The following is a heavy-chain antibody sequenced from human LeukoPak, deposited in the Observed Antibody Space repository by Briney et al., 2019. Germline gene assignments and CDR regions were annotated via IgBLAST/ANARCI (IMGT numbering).Heavy chain of an antibody. J-gene: IGHJ3*01. CDR1: GYTFTSYS. Sequence: GGSLRLSSAASGYTFTSYSMSWVRQAPGKGLEWVSFISNSDDTRYYADSVRGRFTISRDDAKNSLYLQMSSLRDGDTSVYYCVRGYYSNSFDFWGQGTVVTVSS. V-gene: IGHV3-48*02. CDR2: ISNSDDTR. CDR3: VRGYYSNSFDF. D-gene: IGHD2/OR15-2a*01.